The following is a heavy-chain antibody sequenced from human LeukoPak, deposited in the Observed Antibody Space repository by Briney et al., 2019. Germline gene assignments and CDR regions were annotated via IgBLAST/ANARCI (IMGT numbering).Heavy chain of an antibody. D-gene: IGHD1-26*01. CDR3: ARDPYSGGYGADYYYYMDV. J-gene: IGHJ6*03. CDR1: GFIFSSYN. V-gene: IGHV3-21*01. CDR2: ITSSSSHT. Sequence: PGGSLRLSCSASGFIFSSYNMNWVRQAPGQALEWVSPITSSSSHTFYADSVRGRYTIFRDNAQKSLYLQMDSLTAEDTAVYYCARDPYSGGYGADYYYYMDVWGKGTTVTVSS.